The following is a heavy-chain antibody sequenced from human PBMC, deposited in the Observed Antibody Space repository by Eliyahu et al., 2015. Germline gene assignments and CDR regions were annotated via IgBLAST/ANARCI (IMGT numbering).Heavy chain of an antibody. CDR2: ISAYNGNT. J-gene: IGHJ4*02. V-gene: IGHV1-18*04. Sequence: QXQLVQSGAXVKKPGASVKVSCXASGYTFTSYGISWVRQAPGQGLEWMGWISAYNGNTNYAQKLQGRVTMTTDTSTSTAYMELRSLRSDDTAVYYCARARDYYGSSGYYYYWGQGTLVTVSS. D-gene: IGHD3-22*01. CDR1: GYTFTSYG. CDR3: ARARDYYGSSGYYYY.